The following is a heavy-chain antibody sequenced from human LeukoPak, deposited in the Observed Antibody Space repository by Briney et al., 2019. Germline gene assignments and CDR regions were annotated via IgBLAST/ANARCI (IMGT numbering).Heavy chain of an antibody. CDR3: ARSYCGGNCLPNNFDY. J-gene: IGHJ4*02. CDR1: GYTFTGYY. D-gene: IGHD2-21*02. Sequence: GASVKVSCKASGYTFTGYYIHWVRQAPGQGLEWMGWINPDSGDTKYSQKFQGRVSMTRDTSISTAYMDLTSLTSGDTAIFYCARSYCGGNCLPNNFDYWGQGTLVTVSS. CDR2: INPDSGDT. V-gene: IGHV1-2*02.